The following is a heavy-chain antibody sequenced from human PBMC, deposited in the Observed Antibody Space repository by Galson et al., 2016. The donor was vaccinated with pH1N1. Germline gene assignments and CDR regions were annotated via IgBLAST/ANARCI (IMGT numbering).Heavy chain of an antibody. D-gene: IGHD6-6*01. V-gene: IGHV1-69*13. Sequence: SVKVSCKASGDTFSSYAIAWVRQAPGQALEWLGGINAIFGSANYAQKFQGRVTITADESTSTAYMELSSLRSEDTAVYYCASAGDTQLVWLRHDAFNIWGQGTMVIVSS. J-gene: IGHJ3*02. CDR2: INAIFGSA. CDR1: GDTFSSYA. CDR3: ASAGDTQLVWLRHDAFNI.